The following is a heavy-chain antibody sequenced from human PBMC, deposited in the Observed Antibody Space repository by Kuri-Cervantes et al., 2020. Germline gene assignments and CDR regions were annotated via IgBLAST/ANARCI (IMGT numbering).Heavy chain of an antibody. CDR1: GFTFSSYA. D-gene: IGHD3-10*01. V-gene: IGHV3-7*01. CDR3: ARVRRNVLLWFGELFFDY. CDR2: IKQDGSEK. Sequence: GGSLRLSCAASGFTFSSYAMHWVRQAPGKGLEWVANIKQDGSEKYYVDSVKGRFTISRDNAKNSLYLQMNSLRAEDTAVYYCARVRRNVLLWFGELFFDYWGQGTLVTVSS. J-gene: IGHJ4*02.